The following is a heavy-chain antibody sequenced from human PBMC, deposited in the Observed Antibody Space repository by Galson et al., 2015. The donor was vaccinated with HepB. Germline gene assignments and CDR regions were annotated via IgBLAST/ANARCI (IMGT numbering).Heavy chain of an antibody. D-gene: IGHD3-22*01. V-gene: IGHV1-46*01. J-gene: IGHJ4*02. CDR3: ARDLPDYYDSSGYSFDY. CDR2: INPSGGST. CDR1: GYTFTSYY. Sequence: SCKASGYTFTSYYMHWVRQAPGQGLEWMGIINPSGGSTSYAQKFQGRVTMTRDTSTSTVYMELSSLRSEDTAVYYCARDLPDYYDSSGYSFDYWGQGTLVTVSS.